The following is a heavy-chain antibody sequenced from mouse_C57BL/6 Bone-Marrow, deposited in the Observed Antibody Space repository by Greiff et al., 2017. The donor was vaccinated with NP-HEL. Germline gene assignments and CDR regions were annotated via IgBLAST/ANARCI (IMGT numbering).Heavy chain of an antibody. CDR2: IAPSGSYT. CDR3: ARPYGNGAWFAY. Sequence: QVQLQQPGAALVMPGASVKLSCKASGYTFTSYWMHWVKQRPGQGLEWIGEIAPSGSYTNYHQKFKGQSTLTVDKSSSTAYMQLISLTSEDSAVYYCARPYGNGAWFAYWGQGTLVTVSA. J-gene: IGHJ3*01. V-gene: IGHV1-69*01. D-gene: IGHD2-1*01. CDR1: GYTFTSYW.